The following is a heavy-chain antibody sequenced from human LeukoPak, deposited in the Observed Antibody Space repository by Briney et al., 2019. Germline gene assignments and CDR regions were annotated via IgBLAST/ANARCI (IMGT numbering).Heavy chain of an antibody. D-gene: IGHD3-22*01. CDR3: ARGYHDPYYYDSSGHYGD. V-gene: IGHV4-34*01. Sequence: SETLSLTCAVYGGSFSGYFWSWIRQPPGKGLEWIGEINHSGSTNYNPSLKSRVTISVDTSKNQFSLKLSSVTAADTAVYYCARGYHDPYYYDSSGHYGDWGQGTLVTVSS. CDR1: GGSFSGYF. CDR2: INHSGST. J-gene: IGHJ4*02.